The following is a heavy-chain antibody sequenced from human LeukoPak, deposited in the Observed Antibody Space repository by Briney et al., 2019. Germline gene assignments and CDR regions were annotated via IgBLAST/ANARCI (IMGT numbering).Heavy chain of an antibody. CDR1: GFTFSSYA. CDR2: ISYDGSNK. J-gene: IGHJ6*02. CDR3: ARGEAAAGYYCYGMDV. D-gene: IGHD6-13*01. Sequence: HPGRSLRLSCAASGFTFSSYAMHWVRQAPGKGLEWVAVISYDGSNKYYADSVKGRFTISRDNSKNTLYLQMNSLRAEDTAVYYCARGEAAAGYYCYGMDVWGQGTTVTVSS. V-gene: IGHV3-30-3*01.